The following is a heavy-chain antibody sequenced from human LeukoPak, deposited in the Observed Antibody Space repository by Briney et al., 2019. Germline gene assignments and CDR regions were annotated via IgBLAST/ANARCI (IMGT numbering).Heavy chain of an antibody. Sequence: AETLSLTCTVSGGSISSYYWSWIRQPAGKGLEWIGRIYTSGSTNYNPSLKSRVTMSVDTSKNQFSLKLSSVTAADTAVYYCARDRAAADAFDIWGQGTMVTVSS. CDR2: IYTSGST. D-gene: IGHD6-13*01. J-gene: IGHJ3*02. CDR1: GGSISSYY. V-gene: IGHV4-4*07. CDR3: ARDRAAADAFDI.